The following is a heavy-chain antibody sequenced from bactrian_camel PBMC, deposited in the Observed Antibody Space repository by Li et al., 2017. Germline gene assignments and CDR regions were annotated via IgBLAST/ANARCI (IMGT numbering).Heavy chain of an antibody. J-gene: IGHJ6*01. D-gene: IGHD3*01. Sequence: VQLVESGGGSVQAGGSLRLSCSVSGYSHSSDCMGWFRQAPGKEREGVATIDADGSTTYADSVKDRFTISKDNTKNTLYLQMNSLKPEDTAMYYCAADYYLLPTLKVEDFRYWGQGTQVTVS. CDR2: IDADGST. CDR3: AADYYLLPTLKVEDFRY. V-gene: IGHV3S1*01. CDR1: GYSHSSDC.